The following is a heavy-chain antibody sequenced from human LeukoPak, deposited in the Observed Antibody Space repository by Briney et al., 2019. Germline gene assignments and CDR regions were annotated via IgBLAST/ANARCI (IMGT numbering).Heavy chain of an antibody. CDR3: AKGRAGNYYYDSSDY. Sequence: GRSLRLSCAASGFTFSSYAMHWVRQAPGKGLEYVSAISSNGGSTYYAASVKGRFTISRDNSKNTLYLQMNSLRAEDTAVYYCAKGRAGNYYYDSSDYWGQGTLVTVSS. CDR2: ISSNGGST. CDR1: GFTFSSYA. D-gene: IGHD3-22*01. V-gene: IGHV3-64*04. J-gene: IGHJ4*02.